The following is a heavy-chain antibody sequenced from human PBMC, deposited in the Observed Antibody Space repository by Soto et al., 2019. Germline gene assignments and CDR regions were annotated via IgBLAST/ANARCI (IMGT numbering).Heavy chain of an antibody. Sequence: QVQLVESGGGVVQPGRSLRLSCAASGFTFSSYAMHWVRQAPGKGLEWVAVISYDGSNKYYADSVKGRFTISRDNSKNTLYLQMNSLRAEDTAVYYCATTVTTVSWFDPWGQGALVTVSS. CDR1: GFTFSSYA. J-gene: IGHJ5*02. V-gene: IGHV3-30-3*01. D-gene: IGHD4-17*01. CDR3: ATTVTTVSWFDP. CDR2: ISYDGSNK.